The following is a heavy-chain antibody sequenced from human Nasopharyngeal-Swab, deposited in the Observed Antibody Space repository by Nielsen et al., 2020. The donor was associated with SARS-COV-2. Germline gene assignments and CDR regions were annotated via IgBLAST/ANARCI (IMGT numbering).Heavy chain of an antibody. CDR1: GGSISSGGYY. CDR2: IYYSGST. V-gene: IGHV4-31*03. J-gene: IGHJ3*01. Sequence: SETLSLTCTVSGGSISSGGYYWSWIRQHPGKGLEWIGYIYYSGSTYYNPSLKSRVTISVDTSKNQFSLKLSSVTAADTAVYYCARSSRDWPPKRGTLDFWGKGTVVTVSS. CDR3: ARSSRDWPPKRGTLDF. D-gene: IGHD2-21*02.